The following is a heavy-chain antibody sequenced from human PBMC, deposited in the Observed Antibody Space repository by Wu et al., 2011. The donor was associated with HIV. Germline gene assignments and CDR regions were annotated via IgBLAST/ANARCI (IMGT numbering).Heavy chain of an antibody. CDR2: INPSGGST. CDR1: GYTFTNYY. Sequence: QVQLVQSGAEVKKPGSSVKVSCKASGYTFTNYYMHWVRQAPGQGLEWMGIINPSGGSTSYAQKFQGRVTMTRDTSTSTVYMELSSLRSEDTAVYYCARPVVRYYYDTSGRTLGDWGQGTLVTVSS. J-gene: IGHJ4*02. CDR3: ARPVVRYYYDTSGRTLGD. V-gene: IGHV1-46*01. D-gene: IGHD3-22*01.